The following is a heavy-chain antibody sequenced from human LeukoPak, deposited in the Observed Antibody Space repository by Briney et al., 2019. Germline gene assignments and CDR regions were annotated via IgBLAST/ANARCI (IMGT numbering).Heavy chain of an antibody. V-gene: IGHV4-30-2*01. J-gene: IGHJ5*02. Sequence: SQTLSLTCAVSGGSISSGGYSWSSIRQPPGKGLEWIGYIYPSGRTYYDPSLKSRVTISVDRSKNQFSLKLSSVTVADTAVYYCARGGGDYVGWFEPWGQGTLVTVSS. CDR1: GGSISSGGYS. CDR3: ARGGGDYVGWFEP. CDR2: IYPSGRT. D-gene: IGHD4-17*01.